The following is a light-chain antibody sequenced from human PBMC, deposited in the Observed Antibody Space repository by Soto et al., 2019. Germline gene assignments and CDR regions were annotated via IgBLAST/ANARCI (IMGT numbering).Light chain of an antibody. J-gene: IGKJ1*01. V-gene: IGKV1-5*01. CDR3: QQYNSYWT. Sequence: DMQMTQSPSTLSASVGERVTLTCRASQSISSWLAWYQQKPGKAPKLLIYDASSLESGVPSRFSGSGSGTEFTLTISSLQPDDFATYYCQQYNSYWTFGQGTKVDI. CDR1: QSISSW. CDR2: DAS.